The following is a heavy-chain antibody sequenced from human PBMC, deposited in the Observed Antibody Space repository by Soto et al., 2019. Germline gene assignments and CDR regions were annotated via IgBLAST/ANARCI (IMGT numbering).Heavy chain of an antibody. Sequence: VGSLRLSCATSGFTFSSYEMNWVRQAPGKGLEWVSYISSSGSTIYYADSVKGRFTISRDNAKNSLYLQMDSLRAEDTAVYYCARDQEAGSFFPYYYGMDVWGQGTAVTVSS. V-gene: IGHV3-48*03. CDR1: GFTFSSYE. J-gene: IGHJ6*02. CDR2: ISSSGSTI. CDR3: ARDQEAGSFFPYYYGMDV. D-gene: IGHD6-13*01.